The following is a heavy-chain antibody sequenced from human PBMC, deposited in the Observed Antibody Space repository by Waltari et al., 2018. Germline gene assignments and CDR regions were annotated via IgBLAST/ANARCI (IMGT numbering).Heavy chain of an antibody. J-gene: IGHJ4*02. D-gene: IGHD2-21*01. CDR2: IYQTGNT. V-gene: IGHV4-38-2*02. CDR1: GYFISSVYY. CDR3: ARGSVMAHFDY. Sequence: QVHLQESGPGLVKASETLSITCNVPGYFISSVYYWGWIRQPPGKGLEWIGTIYQTGNTYYNPSLKSRVTISVGTSKTQFSLQVRSVTAADTAVYYCARGSVMAHFDYWGQGTLVTVSS.